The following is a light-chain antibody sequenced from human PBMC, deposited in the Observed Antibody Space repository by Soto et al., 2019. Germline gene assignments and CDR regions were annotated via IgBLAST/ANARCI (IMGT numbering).Light chain of an antibody. CDR2: YDS. Sequence: SYELTQPPSVSVAPGKTARITCGGNNIGSKSVHWYQQKPGQAPVLVIYYDSDRPSGIPERFSGSNSGNTATLTISRVEAGDEADYYCQVWDSSSDHPHYVVGTGTKLTVL. V-gene: IGLV3-21*04. CDR1: NIGSKS. CDR3: QVWDSSSDHPHYV. J-gene: IGLJ1*01.